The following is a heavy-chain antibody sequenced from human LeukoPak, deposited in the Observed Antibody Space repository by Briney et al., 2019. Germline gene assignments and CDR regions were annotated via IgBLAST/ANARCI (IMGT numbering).Heavy chain of an antibody. Sequence: GGSLRLSCAASGFTFSSYAMHWVRQAPGKGLEWVAVISYDGSSKYYADSVKGRFTISRDNSKNTLYLQMNSLRAEDTAVYYCARATFYYGSGSLAFNWFDPWGQRTLVTVSS. CDR3: ARATFYYGSGSLAFNWFDP. D-gene: IGHD3-10*01. CDR2: ISYDGSSK. V-gene: IGHV3-30-3*01. CDR1: GFTFSSYA. J-gene: IGHJ5*02.